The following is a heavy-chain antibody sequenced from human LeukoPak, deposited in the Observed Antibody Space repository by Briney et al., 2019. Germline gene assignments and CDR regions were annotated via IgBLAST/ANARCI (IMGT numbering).Heavy chain of an antibody. J-gene: IGHJ6*03. V-gene: IGHV1-18*01. D-gene: IGHD2-21*01. CDR1: GYTFTFYG. CDR3: ARTQDVTYFYYYMDV. Sequence: VASVKVSCKASGYTFTFYGISWVRQAPGQGLEWMGWISVYNGNTNYAQKFQDRVTLTTDASTSTAYMELRSLRSDDTAVYYCARTQDVTYFYYYMDVWGKGTTVTVSS. CDR2: ISVYNGNT.